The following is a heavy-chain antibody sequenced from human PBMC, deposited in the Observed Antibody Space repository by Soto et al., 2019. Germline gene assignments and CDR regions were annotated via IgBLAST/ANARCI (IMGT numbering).Heavy chain of an antibody. D-gene: IGHD6-19*01. V-gene: IGHV6-1*02. CDR3: ARDSSGFHWYFDL. Sequence: QVQLQQSGPGLVKPSQTLSLICAISGDSVSSATATWSWIRQSPSRGLEWLGRTYYRSKRYNDYAVSVKSRIAITPDTSKNLLSLQLSSVTPEDTAVYFCARDSSGFHWYFDLWGRGTLVTVSS. CDR2: TYYRSKRYN. J-gene: IGHJ2*01. CDR1: GDSVSSATAT.